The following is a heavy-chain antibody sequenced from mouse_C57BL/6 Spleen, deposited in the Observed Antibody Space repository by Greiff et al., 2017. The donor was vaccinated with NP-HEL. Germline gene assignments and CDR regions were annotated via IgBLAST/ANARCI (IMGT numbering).Heavy chain of an antibody. CDR1: GFSLTSYG. CDR3: AKKAGSNYVDYAMDY. D-gene: IGHD2-5*01. Sequence: QVQLQQSGPGLVQPSQSLSITCTVSGFSLTSYGVHWVRQSPGKGLEWLGVIWRGGSTDYNAAFMSRLSITKDNSKSQVFFKMNSLQADDTAIYYCAKKAGSNYVDYAMDYWGQGTSVTVSS. J-gene: IGHJ4*01. V-gene: IGHV2-5*01. CDR2: IWRGGST.